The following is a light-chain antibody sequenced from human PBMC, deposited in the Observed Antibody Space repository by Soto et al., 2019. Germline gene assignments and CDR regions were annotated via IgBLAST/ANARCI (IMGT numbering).Light chain of an antibody. Sequence: AIQMTQSPSSLSASVGDTVAITCRASQGISHDLGWYQQKPGKAPKLLIYASSSLQSGVSSRFSGSGSGTDFTLTISSLQPDDFATYYCLQNYNSPLTFGGGTKVEIK. CDR3: LQNYNSPLT. CDR2: ASS. CDR1: QGISHD. V-gene: IGKV1-6*01. J-gene: IGKJ4*01.